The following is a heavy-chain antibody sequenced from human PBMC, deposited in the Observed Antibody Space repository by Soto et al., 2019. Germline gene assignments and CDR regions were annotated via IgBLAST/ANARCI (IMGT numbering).Heavy chain of an antibody. V-gene: IGHV1-46*01. Sequence: QVQLVQSGAEVKKPGASVKVACKASGYIFTNYYIHWVRQAPGQGLEWMGIINLSADRTSYAQTSQGRFXXTXNXXTSTVYMELGSLRSXXXXXXXXXXXXXXXXXXXDYWGQGTLVTVSS. CDR1: GYIFTNYY. CDR3: XXXXXXXXXXXDY. J-gene: IGHJ4*02. CDR2: INLSADRT.